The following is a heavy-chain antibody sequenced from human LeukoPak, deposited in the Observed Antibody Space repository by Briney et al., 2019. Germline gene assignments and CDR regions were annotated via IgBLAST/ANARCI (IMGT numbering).Heavy chain of an antibody. CDR2: INPSGGIT. J-gene: IGHJ4*02. CDR3: AREGPYSDSSRSRFDY. V-gene: IGHV1-46*01. CDR1: GYTFTNYY. D-gene: IGHD6-6*01. Sequence: ASVKVSCKASGYTFTNYYIHWVRQAPGQGLEWTGIINPSGGITSYAQKFQGRVTMTRDTSTSTVYMELSSLRSEDTAVYYCAREGPYSDSSRSRFDYWGQGTLVSVSS.